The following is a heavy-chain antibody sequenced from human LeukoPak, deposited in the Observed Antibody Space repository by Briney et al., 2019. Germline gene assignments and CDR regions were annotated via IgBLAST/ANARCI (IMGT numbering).Heavy chain of an antibody. CDR3: ARGLYDSSGYYYFDY. Sequence: SETLSLTCTVSGGSISSYFWSWIRQPPGKGLEWIGYIYYSGSTNYNPSLKSRVTISVDTSKNQFSLKLSSVTAADTAVYYCARGLYDSSGYYYFDYWGQGTLVTVSS. D-gene: IGHD3-22*01. CDR1: GGSISSYF. V-gene: IGHV4-59*01. CDR2: IYYSGST. J-gene: IGHJ4*02.